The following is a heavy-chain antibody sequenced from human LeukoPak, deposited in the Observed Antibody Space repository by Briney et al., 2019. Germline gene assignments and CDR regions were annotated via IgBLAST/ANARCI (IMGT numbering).Heavy chain of an antibody. V-gene: IGHV3-21*01. D-gene: IGHD3-22*01. J-gene: IGHJ3*02. CDR3: ARASSGYNAFDI. Sequence: GGSLRLSCAASGFTFSSYSMNWVRQAPGKGLEWVSSISSSSSYIHYADSVKGRFTISRDNAKNSLYLQMNSLRAEDTAVYYCARASSGYNAFDIWGQGTMVTVSS. CDR1: GFTFSSYS. CDR2: ISSSSSYI.